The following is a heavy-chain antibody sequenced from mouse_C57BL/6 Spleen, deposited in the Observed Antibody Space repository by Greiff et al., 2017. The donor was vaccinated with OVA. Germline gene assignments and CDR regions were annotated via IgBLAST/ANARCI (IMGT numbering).Heavy chain of an antibody. Sequence: QVQLKESGPELVKPGASVKISCKASGYAFSSSWMNWVKQRPGKGLEWIGRIYPGDGDTNYNGKFKGKATLTADKSSSTAYMQLSSLTSEDSAVYFCARSGYSKGPLYYFDYWGQGTTLTVSS. J-gene: IGHJ2*01. V-gene: IGHV1-82*01. D-gene: IGHD2-5*01. CDR3: ARSGYSKGPLYYFDY. CDR2: IYPGDGDT. CDR1: GYAFSSSW.